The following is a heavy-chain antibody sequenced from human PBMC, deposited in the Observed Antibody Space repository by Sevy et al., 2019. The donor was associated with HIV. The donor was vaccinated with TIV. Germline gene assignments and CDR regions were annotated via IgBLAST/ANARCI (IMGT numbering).Heavy chain of an antibody. J-gene: IGHJ6*02. V-gene: IGHV3-30*18. CDR1: GFTFSAYN. CDR3: ANAYSGSYSHSYLYALDV. Sequence: GGSLRLSCAASGFTFSAYNMIWVRQSPGKGLDWVALISHDGINEYYADSVKGRFTISRDNSKNTVYLEMNSLRNEDTAIYFCANAYSGSYSHSYLYALDVWGQGTTVTVSS. D-gene: IGHD1-26*01. CDR2: ISHDGINE.